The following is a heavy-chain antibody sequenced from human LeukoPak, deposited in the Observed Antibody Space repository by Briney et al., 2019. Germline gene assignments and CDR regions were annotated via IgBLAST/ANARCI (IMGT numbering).Heavy chain of an antibody. CDR3: ARHLKRYFDNWFDP. Sequence: SETLSLTCTVSGGSISSSSYYWGWIRQPPGKGLEWIGSIYYSGSTYYNPSLKSRVTISVDTSKNQFSLKLSSVTAADTAVYYCARHLKRYFDNWFDPGGQGTLVTVSS. V-gene: IGHV4-39*01. J-gene: IGHJ5*02. CDR1: GGSISSSSYY. CDR2: IYYSGST. D-gene: IGHD3-9*01.